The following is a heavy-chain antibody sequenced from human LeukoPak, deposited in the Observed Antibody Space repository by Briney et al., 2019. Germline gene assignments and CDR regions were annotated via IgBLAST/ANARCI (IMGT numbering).Heavy chain of an antibody. Sequence: SETLSLSCTVSGGSIRSCYYYWDWIRQPPGKGLEWIGSIYDSGSTYYNPSLKSRVTISVDTSKNQFSLKLNSVTAADTAVYYCARHYAPWGQGTLVTVSS. V-gene: IGHV4-39*01. CDR1: GGSIRSCYYY. CDR3: ARHYAP. D-gene: IGHD3-16*01. CDR2: IYDSGST. J-gene: IGHJ5*02.